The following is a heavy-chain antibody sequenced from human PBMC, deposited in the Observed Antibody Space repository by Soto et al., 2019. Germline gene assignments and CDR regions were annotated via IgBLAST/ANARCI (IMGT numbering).Heavy chain of an antibody. CDR3: ARELLLQQLHNRYYFDY. CDR2: IWYDGSNK. J-gene: IGHJ4*02. V-gene: IGHV3-33*01. D-gene: IGHD6-13*01. Sequence: GGSLRLSCAASGFTFSSYGMHWVRQAPGKGLEWVAVIWYDGSNKYYADSVKGRFTISRDNSKNTLYLQMNSLRAEDTAVYYCARELLLQQLHNRYYFDYWGQGTLVTVSS. CDR1: GFTFSSYG.